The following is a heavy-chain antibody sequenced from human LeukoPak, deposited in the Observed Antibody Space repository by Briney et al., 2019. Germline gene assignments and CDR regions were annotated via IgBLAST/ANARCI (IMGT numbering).Heavy chain of an antibody. CDR1: GFTFSSYG. J-gene: IGHJ4*02. V-gene: IGHV3-33*01. D-gene: IGHD3-16*01. CDR3: ARESYGGNFDY. Sequence: GGSLRLSCAASGFTFSSYGMHWVRQAPGKGLEWVAAIWYDGSNKYYADSVKGRFTISRDNAKKSLYLQMNSLRAEDTAVYFCARESYGGNFDYWGQGTLVAVSS. CDR2: IWYDGSNK.